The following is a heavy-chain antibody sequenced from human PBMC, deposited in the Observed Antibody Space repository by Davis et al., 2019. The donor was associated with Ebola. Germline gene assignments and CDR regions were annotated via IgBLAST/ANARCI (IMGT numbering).Heavy chain of an antibody. D-gene: IGHD3-22*01. V-gene: IGHV4-59*01. CDR3: ARDLYYYDSSGYYYGSHYYYYGMDV. CDR2: IFYTGSA. CDR1: GGSISTYY. Sequence: PSETLSLTCTVSGGSISTYYWSWIRQPPGKGLEWIGYIFYTGSANYNPSLKSRVTISVDMSKNQFSLKLSSVTAADTAVYYCARDLYYYDSSGYYYGSHYYYYGMDVWGQGTTVTVSS. J-gene: IGHJ6*02.